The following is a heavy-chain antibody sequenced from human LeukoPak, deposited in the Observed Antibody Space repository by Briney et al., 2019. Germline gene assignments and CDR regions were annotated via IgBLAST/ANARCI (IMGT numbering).Heavy chain of an antibody. V-gene: IGHV1-8*01. CDR3: ARGHVEDADDY. Sequence: ASVKVSCKASGYTFTSYDINWVRQATGQGLEWMGWMNPNSGNTGYAQKSQGRVTMTRSTSISTAYMELSSLRSEDTAVYYCARGHVEDADDYWGQGTLVTVSS. CDR2: MNPNSGNT. J-gene: IGHJ4*02. CDR1: GYTFTSYD.